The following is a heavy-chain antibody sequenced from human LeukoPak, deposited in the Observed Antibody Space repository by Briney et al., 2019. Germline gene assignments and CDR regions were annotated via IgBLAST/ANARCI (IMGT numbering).Heavy chain of an antibody. CDR1: GGSISSSSYY. CDR2: IYYSGST. Sequence: SETLSLTCTVSGGSISSSSYYWGWIRQPPGKGLEWIGSIYYSGSTYYNPSLKSRVTISVDTSKNQFSLKLSSVTAADTAVYYCARDIVVVPAARTNAFDIWAKGQWSPSLQ. CDR3: ARDIVVVPAARTNAFDI. J-gene: IGHJ3*02. D-gene: IGHD2-2*01. V-gene: IGHV4-39*01.